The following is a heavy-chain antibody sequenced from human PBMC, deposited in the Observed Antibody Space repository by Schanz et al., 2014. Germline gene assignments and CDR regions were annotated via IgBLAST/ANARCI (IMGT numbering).Heavy chain of an antibody. D-gene: IGHD6-19*01. J-gene: IGHJ4*02. CDR1: GDSISSTSYY. Sequence: QLQMQESGPGLVKPSETLSLTCSVSGDSISSTSYYWGWIRQPPGKGLEWIGSIYYSGSTYYNASLRGRVTIPVDTSKNQFPLKVNSVTAADSAVYYCARLWGGWRSPDYWGQGTLVTVSS. V-gene: IGHV4-39*01. CDR3: ARLWGGWRSPDY. CDR2: IYYSGST.